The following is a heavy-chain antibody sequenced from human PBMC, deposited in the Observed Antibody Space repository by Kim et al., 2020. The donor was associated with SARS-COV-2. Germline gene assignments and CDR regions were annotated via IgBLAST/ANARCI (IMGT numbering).Heavy chain of an antibody. V-gene: IGHV4-59*01. CDR3: ARVGPSRRSFDY. J-gene: IGHJ4*02. Sequence: NSNPSLKGRVTISVDTSKNQFSLKLSSVTAADTAVYYCARVGPSRRSFDYWGQGTLVTVSS.